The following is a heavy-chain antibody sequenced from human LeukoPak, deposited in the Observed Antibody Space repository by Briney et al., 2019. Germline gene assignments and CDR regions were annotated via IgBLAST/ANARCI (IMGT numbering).Heavy chain of an antibody. CDR2: IYSSGST. CDR1: SRSIRSYY. CDR3: ARVQRAVAGTEEDYYYYMDV. D-gene: IGHD6-19*01. Sequence: SETLSLTCTVSSRSIRSYYWSWIRQPPGKGLEWIENIYSSGSTNYNPSLKSRVTISVDTSKNHFALKLRSVTAADTAVYYCARVQRAVAGTEEDYYYYMDVWGKGTTVTISS. V-gene: IGHV4-59*01. J-gene: IGHJ6*03.